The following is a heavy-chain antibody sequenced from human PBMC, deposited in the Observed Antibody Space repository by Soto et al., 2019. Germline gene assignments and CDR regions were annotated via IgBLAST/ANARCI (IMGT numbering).Heavy chain of an antibody. J-gene: IGHJ6*03. CDR3: ARLPRVGYYDYYYYYMDV. CDR1: GGSISSYY. V-gene: IGHV4-59*08. Sequence: SETLSLTCTVSGGSISSYYWSWIRQPPGKGLEWIGYIYYSGSTNYNPSLKSRVTISVDTSKNKFSLKLSSVTAADTAVYYCARLPRVGYYDYYYYYMDVWGKGTTVTVSS. CDR2: IYYSGST. D-gene: IGHD3-3*01.